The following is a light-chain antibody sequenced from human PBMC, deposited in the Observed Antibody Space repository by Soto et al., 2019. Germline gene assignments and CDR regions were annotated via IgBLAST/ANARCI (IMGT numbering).Light chain of an antibody. CDR3: SSYTSSSTLVV. Sequence: QSALTQPASVSGSPGQSITISCTGTSSDVGGYNYVSWYQQHPGKAPKLMIYDVSNRPSGVSNRFCDSKSGNTASLTISGPQAEDEADYYCSSYTSSSTLVVFGGGTKLTVL. V-gene: IGLV2-14*01. J-gene: IGLJ2*01. CDR2: DVS. CDR1: SSDVGGYNY.